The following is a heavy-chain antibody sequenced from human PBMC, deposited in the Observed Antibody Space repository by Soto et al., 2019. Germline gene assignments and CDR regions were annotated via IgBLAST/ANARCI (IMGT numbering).Heavy chain of an antibody. CDR3: AKDNGYSYALDAFDI. CDR2: ISYDGSNK. CDR1: GFSFDDYA. V-gene: IGHV3-30*18. Sequence: VQLVESGGGLVQPGKTLRLSCAASGFSFDDYAMHWVRQAPGKGLEWVAVISYDGSNKYYADSVKGRFTISRDNSKNTLYLQMNSLRAEDTAVYYCAKDNGYSYALDAFDIWGQGTMVTVSS. J-gene: IGHJ3*02. D-gene: IGHD5-18*01.